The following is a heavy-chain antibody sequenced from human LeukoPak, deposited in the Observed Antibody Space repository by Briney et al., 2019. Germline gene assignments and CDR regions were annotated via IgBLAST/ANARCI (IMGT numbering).Heavy chain of an antibody. V-gene: IGHV3-23*01. D-gene: IGHD2-15*01. CDR3: ARYCSGASCYSGVDY. CDR1: GFTFGSYM. CDR2: ISSNGGSS. Sequence: GGSLRLSCAASGFTFGSYMMTWVRQAPGRGLEWDSTISSNGGSSYYTDSVQPRFTISRDNSNNPLYLQMRSLRAEDTAVYYCARYCSGASCYSGVDYWGQGTLVPVSS. J-gene: IGHJ4*02.